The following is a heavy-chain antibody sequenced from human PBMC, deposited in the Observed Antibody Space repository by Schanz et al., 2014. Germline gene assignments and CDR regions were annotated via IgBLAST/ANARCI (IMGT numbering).Heavy chain of an antibody. CDR2: ISYGTSYI. CDR1: GFGFSSYS. V-gene: IGHV3-21*01. J-gene: IGHJ6*02. CDR3: ARDFLLEQLGCSHYYYAMDV. Sequence: EVQLLESGGGLVQPGGSLRLSCAASGFGFSSYSMNWVRQAPGKGLEWVSSISYGTSYIYYAESVKGRFTISRDNAKNSLYLQMNSLRAEDTAVYYCARDFLLEQLGCSHYYYAMDVWGQGTTVTVSS. D-gene: IGHD1-1*01.